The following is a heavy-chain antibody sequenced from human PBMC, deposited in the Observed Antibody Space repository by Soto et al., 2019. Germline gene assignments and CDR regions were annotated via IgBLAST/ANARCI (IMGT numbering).Heavy chain of an antibody. CDR3: ASGADPSTPFDY. J-gene: IGHJ4*02. V-gene: IGHV1-69*06. Sequence: QVQLVQSGAEVKKPGSSVKVACKASGGTFSSYAISWVRQAPGQGLEWMGGIIPIFGTANYAPKFQGRVMITADNATSTAYRELSSMRAEDTAVYYCASGADPSTPFDYWGRGTLVTVSS. CDR2: IIPIFGTA. CDR1: GGTFSSYA. D-gene: IGHD2-2*01.